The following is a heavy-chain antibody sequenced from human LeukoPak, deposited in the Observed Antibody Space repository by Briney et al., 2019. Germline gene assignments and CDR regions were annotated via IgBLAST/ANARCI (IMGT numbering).Heavy chain of an antibody. Sequence: SETLSLTCAVYGGSFSGYYWSWIRQPPGKGLEWIGSIYDSGNTYYNPSLKSRVTISLNKSKNQFSLKLSSVTAADTAVYYCAREKPIAVAGTGYFDYWGQGTLVTVSS. CDR3: AREKPIAVAGTGYFDY. J-gene: IGHJ4*02. D-gene: IGHD6-19*01. CDR2: IYDSGNT. V-gene: IGHV4-34*01. CDR1: GGSFSGYY.